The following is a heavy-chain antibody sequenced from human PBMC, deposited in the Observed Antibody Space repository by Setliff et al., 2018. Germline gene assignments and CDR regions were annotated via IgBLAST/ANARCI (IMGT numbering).Heavy chain of an antibody. CDR1: GGSSSTYY. D-gene: IGHD3-22*01. Sequence: PSETLSLTCAVYGGSSSTYYWNWIRQPPGKGLEWIGEINHSGSTNYNPSLKSRVTISVDTSKNQFSLKLRSVTAADTAVYYCASPRLSYYDNGAFPSDAFDLWGQGTMVTVSS. CDR2: INHSGST. V-gene: IGHV4-34*01. CDR3: ASPRLSYYDNGAFPSDAFDL. J-gene: IGHJ3*01.